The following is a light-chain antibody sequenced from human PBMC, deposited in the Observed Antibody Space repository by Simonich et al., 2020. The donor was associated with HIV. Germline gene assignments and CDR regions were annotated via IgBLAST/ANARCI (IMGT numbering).Light chain of an antibody. Sequence: QSALTQPASVSGSPGQSIPISCPGTSSDVGGYNYVSWYQQHPVKAPKLMIYDVSKRPSGVSNRFSGSKSGNTASLTISGLQAEDEADYYCTSYTSTSTWVFGGGTKLTVL. CDR3: TSYTSTSTWV. V-gene: IGLV2-14*03. CDR1: SSDVGGYNY. J-gene: IGLJ3*02. CDR2: DVS.